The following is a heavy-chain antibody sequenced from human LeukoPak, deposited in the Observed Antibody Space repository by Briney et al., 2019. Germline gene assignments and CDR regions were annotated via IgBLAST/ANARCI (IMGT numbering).Heavy chain of an antibody. D-gene: IGHD5-18*01. V-gene: IGHV3-48*01. CDR2: ISTTGSTI. CDR3: ARGYSYGVYYLDY. CDR1: GFTFNSYA. Sequence: GDSLRLSCAASGFTFNSYAMNWVRQAPGKGLEWLSFISTTGSTIYQADSVKGRFTISRDNANNSLYLEMNSLRAEDTAVYYCARGYSYGVYYLDYWGQGTLVTVSS. J-gene: IGHJ4*02.